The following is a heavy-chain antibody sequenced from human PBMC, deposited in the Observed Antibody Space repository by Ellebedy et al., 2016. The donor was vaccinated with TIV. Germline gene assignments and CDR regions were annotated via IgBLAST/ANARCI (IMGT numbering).Heavy chain of an antibody. J-gene: IGHJ3*02. CDR1: GSTFGNHN. V-gene: IGHV3-48*01. CDR2: ISSSHSPR. CDR3: ARERSDAFDI. Sequence: PGGSLRLPCAASGSTFGNHNMNWVRQAPGKGLEWIAYISSSHSPRYYADSVKGRFTISRDKADNSLHLQMNSLRAEDTAVYFCARERSDAFDIWGQGTLVTVSS. D-gene: IGHD3-3*01.